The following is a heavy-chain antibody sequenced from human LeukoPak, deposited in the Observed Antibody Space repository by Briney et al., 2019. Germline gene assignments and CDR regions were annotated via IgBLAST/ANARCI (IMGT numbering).Heavy chain of an antibody. CDR1: GFTFSSYS. CDR3: ARPRGGGKGDYYYYGMDV. J-gene: IGHJ6*02. V-gene: IGHV3-21*01. CDR2: ISSSSSYI. Sequence: PGGSLRLSCAASGFTFSSYSMNWVRQAPGKGLEWVSSISSSSSYIYYADSVKGRFTISRDNAKNSLYLQTNSLRAEDTAVYYCARPRGGGKGDYYYYGMDVWGQGTTVTVSS. D-gene: IGHD4-23*01.